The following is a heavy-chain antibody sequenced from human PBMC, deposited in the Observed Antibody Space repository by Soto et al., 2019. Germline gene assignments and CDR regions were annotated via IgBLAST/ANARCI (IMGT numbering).Heavy chain of an antibody. V-gene: IGHV4-31*03. CDR1: GDSISRGFYY. Sequence: SETLSLTCTVSGDSISRGFYYWSWIRQHPGKGLEWIGNIYHTGSTDFNPSLKSRLTMSVDTSKNQFSLRLTSVTAADTVVYYCTRRYNWNDYYFDPWGQGTLVTVSS. CDR2: IYHTGST. D-gene: IGHD1-20*01. CDR3: TRRYNWNDYYFDP. J-gene: IGHJ5*02.